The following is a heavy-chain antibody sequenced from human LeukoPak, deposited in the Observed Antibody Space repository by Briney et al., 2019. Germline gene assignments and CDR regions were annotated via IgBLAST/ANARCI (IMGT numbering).Heavy chain of an antibody. Sequence: ALVKVSCKASGYTFTSYGISWVRQAPGQGLEWMGWISAYNGNTNYAQELQGRVTMTTDTSTSTAYMELRSLRSDDTAVYYCARDRTRPPYYYDSSGYYPIDYWGQGTLVTVSS. CDR2: ISAYNGNT. CDR3: ARDRTRPPYYYDSSGYYPIDY. D-gene: IGHD3-22*01. CDR1: GYTFTSYG. V-gene: IGHV1-18*01. J-gene: IGHJ4*02.